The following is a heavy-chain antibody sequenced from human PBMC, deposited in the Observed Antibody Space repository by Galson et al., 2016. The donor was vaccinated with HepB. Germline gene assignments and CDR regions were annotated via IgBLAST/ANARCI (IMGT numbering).Heavy chain of an antibody. Sequence: TLSLTCSVSGGSVSSATYYWTWIRQPPGKGLEWIGYIYSSATTNYNPSLRSRVAIFVDTSKNQFSLALTSVTAADTGFYYCARGGLTPIIITVWGHGTLVTVS. CDR3: ARGGLTPIIITV. CDR1: GGSVSSATYY. V-gene: IGHV4-61*01. CDR2: IYSSATT. D-gene: IGHD4-11*01. J-gene: IGHJ4*01.